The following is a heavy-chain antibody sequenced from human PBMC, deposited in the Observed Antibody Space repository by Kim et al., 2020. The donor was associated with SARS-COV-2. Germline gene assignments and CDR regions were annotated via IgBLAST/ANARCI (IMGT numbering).Heavy chain of an antibody. CDR1: GGSISSGDYY. Sequence: SETLSLTCTVSGGSISSGDYYWSWIRQPPGKGLEWIGYIYYSGSTYYNPSLKSRVTISVDTSKNQFSLKLSSVTAADTAVYYCAREGSRDSSGYYYPQFDYWGQGTLVTVSS. CDR3: AREGSRDSSGYYYPQFDY. J-gene: IGHJ4*02. CDR2: IYYSGST. V-gene: IGHV4-30-4*01. D-gene: IGHD3-22*01.